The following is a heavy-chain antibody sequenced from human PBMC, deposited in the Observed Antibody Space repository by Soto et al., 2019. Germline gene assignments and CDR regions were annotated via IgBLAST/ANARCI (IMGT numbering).Heavy chain of an antibody. J-gene: IGHJ5*02. Sequence: AASVKVSCKASGGTFSSYTISWVRQAPGQGLEWMGRIIPILATANYAQKFQGRVTITADKSMSTVYMELSSLRSEDTAVYYCARDLGYCSGGSCHDWFDPWGQGTLVTVSS. CDR2: IIPILATA. D-gene: IGHD2-15*01. V-gene: IGHV1-69*08. CDR3: ARDLGYCSGGSCHDWFDP. CDR1: GGTFSSYT.